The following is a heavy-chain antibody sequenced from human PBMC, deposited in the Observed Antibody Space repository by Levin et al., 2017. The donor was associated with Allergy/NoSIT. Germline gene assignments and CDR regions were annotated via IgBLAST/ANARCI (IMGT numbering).Heavy chain of an antibody. CDR3: ARDLEDYGDYGGHAFDI. J-gene: IGHJ3*02. Sequence: SETLSLTCAVSGYSISSGYYWGWIRQPPGKGLEWIGSIYHSGSTYYNPSLKSRVTISVDTSKNQFSLKLSSVTAADTAVYYCARDLEDYGDYGGHAFDIWGQGTMVTVSS. V-gene: IGHV4-38-2*02. CDR1: GYSISSGYY. CDR2: IYHSGST. D-gene: IGHD4-17*01.